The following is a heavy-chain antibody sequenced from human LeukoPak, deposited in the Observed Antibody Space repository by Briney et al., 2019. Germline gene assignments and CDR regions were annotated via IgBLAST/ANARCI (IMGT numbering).Heavy chain of an antibody. J-gene: IGHJ4*02. CDR2: ISWNSGSI. CDR1: GFTFDDYA. D-gene: IGHD3-10*01. CDR3: ATDYYGSGSYEDY. V-gene: IGHV3-9*01. Sequence: PGGSLRLSCAASGFTFDDYAMHWVRQAPGKGLEWVSGISWNSGSIGYADSVKGRFTISRDNAKNSLYLQMNSLRAEDTALYYCATDYYGSGSYEDYWGQGTLVTVSS.